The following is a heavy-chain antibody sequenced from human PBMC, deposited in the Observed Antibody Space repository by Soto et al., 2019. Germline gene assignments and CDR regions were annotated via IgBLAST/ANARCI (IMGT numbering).Heavy chain of an antibody. J-gene: IGHJ5*02. CDR3: ARGYEAVAGTFWFDP. CDR1: GYTFTSYG. V-gene: IGHV1-8*02. D-gene: IGHD6-19*01. Sequence: GASVKVSCKASGYTFTSYGISWVRQATGQGLEWMGWMNPNSGNTGYAQKFQGRVTMTRNTSISTAYMELSSLRSEDTAVYYCARGYEAVAGTFWFDPWGQGTLVTVSS. CDR2: MNPNSGNT.